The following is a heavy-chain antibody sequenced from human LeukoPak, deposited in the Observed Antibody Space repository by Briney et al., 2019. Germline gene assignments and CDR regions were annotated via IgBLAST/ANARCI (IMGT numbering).Heavy chain of an antibody. Sequence: GGSLRLSCAASGFTFSNYWMSWVRQAPGKGLEWVANIKEDGSEKHYVDSVKGRFTISRDNAKNSLYLQMNSLRVEDMAVYYCARTIRGYWGQGTLVTVSS. V-gene: IGHV3-7*03. CDR3: ARTIRGY. J-gene: IGHJ4*02. CDR2: IKEDGSEK. D-gene: IGHD3-10*01. CDR1: GFTFSNYW.